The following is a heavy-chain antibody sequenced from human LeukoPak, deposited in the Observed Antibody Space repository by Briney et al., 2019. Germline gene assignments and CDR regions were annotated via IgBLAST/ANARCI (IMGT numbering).Heavy chain of an antibody. CDR2: VHTSGRT. CDR3: ARGYFDSRGYSNPFDC. D-gene: IGHD3-22*01. CDR1: GVSISTSY. V-gene: IGHV4-4*08. J-gene: IGHJ4*02. Sequence: SETLSLTCSVSGVSISTSYWSWMRQPPGKGLEWIGYVHTSGRTNYTPSLQSRVTISADTSKNQFSLELSSVTAADTAVYYCARGYFDSRGYSNPFDCWGQGTLVTVSS.